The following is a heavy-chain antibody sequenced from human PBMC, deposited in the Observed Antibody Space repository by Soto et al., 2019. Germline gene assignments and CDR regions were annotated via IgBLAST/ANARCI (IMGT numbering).Heavy chain of an antibody. D-gene: IGHD2-2*01. CDR1: SGSISSSTYY. J-gene: IGHJ4*02. CDR3: ESHWPVPAGMWYLDY. CDR2: IYYSGNT. Sequence: PSETLSLTCTASSGSISSSTYYCGWIRHPPGKGLEWIGNIYYSGNTYYNPSLKSRVTISVDTSKNQFSLKLNSVTAADTAVYYCESHWPVPAGMWYLDYWGQGTPVTVYS. V-gene: IGHV4-39*01.